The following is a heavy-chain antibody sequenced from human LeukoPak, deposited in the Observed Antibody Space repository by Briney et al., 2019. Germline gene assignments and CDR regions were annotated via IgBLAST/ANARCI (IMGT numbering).Heavy chain of an antibody. Sequence: SVKVSCKASGGTFSSYAISWVRQAPGQELEWMRRIIPILGIANYAQKFQGRVTITADKSTSTAYMELSSLRSEDTAVYYCAREGGSGAYYFDYWGQGTLVTVSS. CDR2: IIPILGIA. V-gene: IGHV1-69*04. J-gene: IGHJ4*02. CDR1: GGTFSSYA. CDR3: AREGGSGAYYFDY. D-gene: IGHD3-10*01.